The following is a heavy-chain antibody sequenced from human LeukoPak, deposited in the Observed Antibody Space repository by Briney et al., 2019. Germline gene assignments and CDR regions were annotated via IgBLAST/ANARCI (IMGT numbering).Heavy chain of an antibody. CDR3: ARVESSYCSGGCYVAS. CDR1: GFTVSSNY. V-gene: IGHV3-66*01. Sequence: GGSLRLSCAASGFTVSSNYMSWVRQAPGKGLEWVSVIYSGGSTYYADSVKGRFTISRDNSKNTLYLQMNSLRAEDTAVYYCARVESSYCSGGCYVASWGQGTPVTVSP. J-gene: IGHJ5*01. D-gene: IGHD2-21*02. CDR2: IYSGGST.